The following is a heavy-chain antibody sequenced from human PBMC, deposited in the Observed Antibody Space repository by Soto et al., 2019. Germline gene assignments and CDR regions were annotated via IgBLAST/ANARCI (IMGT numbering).Heavy chain of an antibody. CDR3: ARDPCSSTSCYWGYFDY. J-gene: IGHJ4*02. Sequence: GASVKVSCKASGYTFTSYGISWVRQAPGQGLEWMGWISAYNGNTNYAQKLQGRVTMTTDTSTSTAYMELRSLRSDDTAVYYCARDPCSSTSCYWGYFDYWGQGTXVTVSS. CDR1: GYTFTSYG. CDR2: ISAYNGNT. D-gene: IGHD2-2*01. V-gene: IGHV1-18*01.